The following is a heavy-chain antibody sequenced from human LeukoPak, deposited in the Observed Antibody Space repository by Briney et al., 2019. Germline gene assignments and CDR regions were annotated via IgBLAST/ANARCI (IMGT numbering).Heavy chain of an antibody. J-gene: IGHJ6*04. Sequence: ASVKVSCKASGYTFTSYGISWVRQAPGQGLEWMGWISAYNGNTDYAQKLQGRVTMTTDTSTSTAYMELRSLRSDDTAVYYCARDSGIAAAGTVMDVWGKGTTVTVSS. CDR2: ISAYNGNT. CDR1: GYTFTSYG. V-gene: IGHV1-18*01. CDR3: ARDSGIAAAGTVMDV. D-gene: IGHD6-13*01.